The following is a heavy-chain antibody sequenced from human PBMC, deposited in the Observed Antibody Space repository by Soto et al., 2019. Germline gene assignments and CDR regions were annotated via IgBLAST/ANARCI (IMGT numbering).Heavy chain of an antibody. D-gene: IGHD4-17*01. V-gene: IGHV3-23*01. Sequence: GGSLILSCAASGFTFSTYDMSWVRQAPGKGLEWVSGISGSGGSTTYADSVKGRFTISRDNPKNTLYLQMNSLRAEDTAVYYCANVGYWGQGTQVTVSS. CDR2: ISGSGGST. CDR3: ANVGY. J-gene: IGHJ4*02. CDR1: GFTFSTYD.